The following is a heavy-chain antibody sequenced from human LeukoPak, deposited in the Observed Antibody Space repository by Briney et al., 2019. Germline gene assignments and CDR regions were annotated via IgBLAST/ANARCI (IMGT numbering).Heavy chain of an antibody. D-gene: IGHD3-10*01. CDR1: GFTFSSYA. J-gene: IGHJ4*02. Sequence: PGGSLRLSCAASGFTFSSYAMSWVRQAPGKGLEWVSAISGSGGSTYYADSVKGRFTISRDNSENTLYLQMNSLRAEDTAVYYCAKEYGSGSYYRDFDYWGQGTLVTVSS. CDR2: ISGSGGST. V-gene: IGHV3-23*01. CDR3: AKEYGSGSYYRDFDY.